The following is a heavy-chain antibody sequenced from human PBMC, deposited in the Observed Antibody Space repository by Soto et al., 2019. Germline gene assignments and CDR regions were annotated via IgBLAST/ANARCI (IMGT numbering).Heavy chain of an antibody. V-gene: IGHV3-23*01. CDR3: AKRGHYVFDY. CDR2: FSGSSGNT. Sequence: HPGGSLRLSCEASGFTFSSSIMSWVRQAPGKGLEWVSTFSGSSGNTYYADSVKGRFTISRDNSKNTLYLQMSSLRAEDTAVYYCAKRGHYVFDYWGQGTLVTVSS. D-gene: IGHD3-3*01. J-gene: IGHJ4*02. CDR1: GFTFSSSI.